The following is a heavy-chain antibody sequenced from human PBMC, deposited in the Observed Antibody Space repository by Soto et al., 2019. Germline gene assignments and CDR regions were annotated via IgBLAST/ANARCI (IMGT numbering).Heavy chain of an antibody. CDR3: ARDQSGSYADY. CDR2: IYYSGSA. J-gene: IGHJ4*02. D-gene: IGHD1-26*01. Sequence: SETLSLTCTVSGGSVSNISDYWSWVRQPPGKGLEWIGYIYYSGSADYNPSLKSRVTISVDTSKNQFSLKLSSVTAADTAVYYCARDQSGSYADYWGQGTLVTVSS. CDR1: GGSVSNISDY. V-gene: IGHV4-61*01.